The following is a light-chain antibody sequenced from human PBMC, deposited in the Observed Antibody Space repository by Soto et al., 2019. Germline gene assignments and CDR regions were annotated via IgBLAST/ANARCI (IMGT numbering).Light chain of an antibody. Sequence: QSALTQPASVSGSPGQSITISCTGTSSDVGGYNYVSWYQQHPGKAPKLMIYDVTNRPSGVSNPFSGSKSGNTASLTISGLQAEDEADYYCSSYTSSSTYVFGSGTKLT. CDR3: SSYTSSSTYV. CDR2: DVT. J-gene: IGLJ1*01. CDR1: SSDVGGYNY. V-gene: IGLV2-14*01.